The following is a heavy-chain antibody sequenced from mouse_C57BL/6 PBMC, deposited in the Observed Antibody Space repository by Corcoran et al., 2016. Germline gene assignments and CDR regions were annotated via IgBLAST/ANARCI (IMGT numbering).Heavy chain of an antibody. CDR3: ARGITTVVAKGYFYV. CDR2: IYPGDGDT. D-gene: IGHD1-1*01. Sequence: VQLQQSGPELVKPGASVKISCKASGYTFTDYYMNWVKQRPGKGLEWIGQIYPGDGDTNYNGKFKGKATLTADKSSSTAYMQLSSLTSEDSAVYFCARGITTVVAKGYFYVWGTGTTVTVSS. CDR1: GYTFTDYY. J-gene: IGHJ1*03. V-gene: IGHV1-80*01.